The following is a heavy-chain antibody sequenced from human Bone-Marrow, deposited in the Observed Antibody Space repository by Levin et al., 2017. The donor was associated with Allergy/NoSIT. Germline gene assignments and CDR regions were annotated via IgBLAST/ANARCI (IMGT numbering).Heavy chain of an antibody. D-gene: IGHD3-22*01. CDR2: ITSDGSST. J-gene: IGHJ4*02. CDR1: GFSFNRYW. Sequence: GGSLRLSCVVSGFSFNRYWMHWVRRRPGKGLEWVSRITSDGSSTTYADFVKGRFTISRDNAKNTLYLQMDSLRAEDMGVYFCARVSFDSYYIDYWGQGTLVTVSS. V-gene: IGHV3-74*03. CDR3: ARVSFDSYYIDY.